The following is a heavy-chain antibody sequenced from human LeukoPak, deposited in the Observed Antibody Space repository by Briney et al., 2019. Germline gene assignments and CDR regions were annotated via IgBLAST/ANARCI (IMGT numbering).Heavy chain of an antibody. J-gene: IGHJ3*01. V-gene: IGHV5-51*01. CDR1: GYSFPNYW. CDR2: IYPGDSDT. D-gene: IGHD5-24*01. CDR3: ALRVGRDGNKG. Sequence: GESLKISCKGSGYSFPNYWIGWVRQMPGKGLEWMGIIYPGDSDTRYSPSFQGQVTISAGKSITTVYLQWSSLKASDTAMYYCALRVGRDGNKGWGQGTMVTVSS.